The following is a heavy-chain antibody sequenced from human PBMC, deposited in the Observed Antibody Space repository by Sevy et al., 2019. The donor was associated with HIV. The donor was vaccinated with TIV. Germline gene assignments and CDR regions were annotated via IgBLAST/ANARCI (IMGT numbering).Heavy chain of an antibody. D-gene: IGHD6-6*01. CDR1: GFTFSSHS. CDR2: ISSSGSYI. V-gene: IGHV3-21*01. J-gene: IGHJ3*02. CDR3: ARLEYVSTSGAFDI. Sequence: GGSLRLSCAASGFTFSSHSMNRVRQAPWKGLEWVSSISSSGSYIYYADSVKGRFTISRDNAKNSLYLQMNSLRAEDTAVYYCARLEYVSTSGAFDIWGQGTMVTVSS.